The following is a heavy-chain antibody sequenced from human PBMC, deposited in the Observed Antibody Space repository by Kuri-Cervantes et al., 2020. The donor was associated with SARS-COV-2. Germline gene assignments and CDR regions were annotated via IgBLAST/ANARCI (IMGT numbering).Heavy chain of an antibody. CDR3: ARHDY. J-gene: IGHJ4*02. CDR1: GGSISSGGYY. V-gene: IGHV4-39*01. CDR2: ISYDGRT. Sequence: SETLSLTCTVSGGSISSGGYYWGWIRQPPGKGLEFIGTISYDGRTYYNTSLKSRVTISVDTSKNQFSLKLSSVTAADTAVYYCARHDYWGQGTLVTVSS.